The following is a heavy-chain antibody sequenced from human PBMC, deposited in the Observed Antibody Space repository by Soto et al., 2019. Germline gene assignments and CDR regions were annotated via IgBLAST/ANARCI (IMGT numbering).Heavy chain of an antibody. CDR2: IYYSGST. Sequence: QVQLQESGPGLVKPSQTLSLTCSVSGGSINSGDYYWSWIRQPPGKGLEWIGYIYYSGSTYHNPSLKSRINFSLDTSKNQFSLKLSSVTAADTAVYYCATVPTYYYDRSGYANAFDIWGQGTLVTVSS. D-gene: IGHD3-22*01. J-gene: IGHJ3*02. CDR3: ATVPTYYYDRSGYANAFDI. V-gene: IGHV4-30-4*01. CDR1: GGSINSGDYY.